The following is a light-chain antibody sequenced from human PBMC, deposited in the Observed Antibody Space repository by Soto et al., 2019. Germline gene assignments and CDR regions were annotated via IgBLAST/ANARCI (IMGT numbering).Light chain of an antibody. CDR1: RSIGNN. V-gene: IGKV1-39*01. CDR3: QQSFSPNIA. CDR2: AAS. J-gene: IGKJ5*01. Sequence: EIQVTQSPTSLSASVGDRVTITCRASRSIGNNLNWYQQRPGKAPQLLIYAASSLQSGVPSRFSGSTSGTDFTLTINGLQPEDFATYYCQQSFSPNIAFGQGTRL.